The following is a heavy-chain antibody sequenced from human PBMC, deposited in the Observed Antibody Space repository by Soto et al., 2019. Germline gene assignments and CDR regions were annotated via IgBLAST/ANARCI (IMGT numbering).Heavy chain of an antibody. CDR1: GFSFSNYG. D-gene: IGHD3-10*01. Sequence: EVQLVESGGGLVQPGGSLRLSCVDSGFSFSNYGMHWVRQAPGKRLVWVSHINSDGSSTSYADSVKGRFTISRDNAKNTLYLQVNTLRVEDTAMYYCVRGGFEEYFHYMDLWGKGTTVTVAS. V-gene: IGHV3-74*01. CDR3: VRGGFEEYFHYMDL. J-gene: IGHJ6*03. CDR2: INSDGSST.